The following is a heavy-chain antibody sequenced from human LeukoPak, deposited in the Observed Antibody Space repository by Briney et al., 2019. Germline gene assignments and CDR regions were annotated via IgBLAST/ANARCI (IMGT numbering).Heavy chain of an antibody. CDR2: IIPIFGTA. D-gene: IGHD3-10*01. J-gene: IGHJ4*02. Sequence: ASVKVPCKASGGTFSSYAISWVRQAPGQGLEWMGGIIPIFGTANYAQKFQGRVTITADESTSTAYMELSSLISEDTAVYYCARYYGSGGLDYWGQGTLVTVSS. V-gene: IGHV1-69*13. CDR3: ARYYGSGGLDY. CDR1: GGTFSSYA.